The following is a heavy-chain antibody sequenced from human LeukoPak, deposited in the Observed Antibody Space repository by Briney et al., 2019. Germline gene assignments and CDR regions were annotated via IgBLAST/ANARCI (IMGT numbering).Heavy chain of an antibody. J-gene: IGHJ4*02. CDR1: GYTFTGYY. Sequence: ASVKVSCKASGYTFTGYYMHWVRQAPGQGLEWMGWINPNSGGTNYAQKFQGRVTMTRDTSISTAYMELSRLRSDDTAVYYCARESLSSIAAHGYWGQGTLVTVSS. CDR2: INPNSGGT. CDR3: ARESLSSIAAHGY. V-gene: IGHV1-2*02. D-gene: IGHD6-6*01.